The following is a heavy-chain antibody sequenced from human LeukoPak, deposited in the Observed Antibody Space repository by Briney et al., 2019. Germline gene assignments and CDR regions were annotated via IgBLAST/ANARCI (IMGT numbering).Heavy chain of an antibody. CDR3: ATYDLWTTYYTFQY. Sequence: QAGGSLRLSCAASGFIFNNYAMSWVRQAPGKGLEWVLSISTTGSTTYYADSVRGRFTISRDNSQNTLSLQMDSLTAADTAVYSSATYDLWTTYYTFQYWGQGTLVSVSS. V-gene: IGHV3-23*01. CDR1: GFIFNNYA. D-gene: IGHD3-3*01. CDR2: ISTTGSTT. J-gene: IGHJ4*02.